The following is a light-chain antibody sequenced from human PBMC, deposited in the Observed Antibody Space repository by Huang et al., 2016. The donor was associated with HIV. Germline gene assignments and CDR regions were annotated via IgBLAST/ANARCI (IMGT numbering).Light chain of an antibody. Sequence: DIQMTQSPSSLSASVGDRVTISCRASQIISTYLIWYQQKPGKAPKLLIYDASSVQRGVPSRFGGSGSGTDFTLTISSLQPEDFATYYYQQSHSTPYTFGQGTKLEIK. CDR1: QIISTY. CDR3: QQSHSTPYT. CDR2: DAS. J-gene: IGKJ2*01. V-gene: IGKV1-39*01.